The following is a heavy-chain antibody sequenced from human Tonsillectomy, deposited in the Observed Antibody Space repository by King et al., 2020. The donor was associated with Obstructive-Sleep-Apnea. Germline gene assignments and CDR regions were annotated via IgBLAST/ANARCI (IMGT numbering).Heavy chain of an antibody. Sequence: VQLVESGGGLVQPGRSLRLSCAASGFTFDDYAMHWVRQVPGKGLEWVSGISWNSGNVGYADSVKRRFTISRDNAKNSLYLQMNSLRAEDTALYYCAKDIRLYYYFGMDVWGQGTTVTVSS. CDR1: GFTFDDYA. CDR3: AKDIRLYYYFGMDV. V-gene: IGHV3-9*01. J-gene: IGHJ6*02. CDR2: ISWNSGNV.